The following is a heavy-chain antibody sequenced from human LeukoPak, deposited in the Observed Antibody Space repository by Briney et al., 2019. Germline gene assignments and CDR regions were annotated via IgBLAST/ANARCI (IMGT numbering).Heavy chain of an antibody. D-gene: IGHD6-13*01. CDR3: AGAPIAAAGTRLGY. V-gene: IGHV4-38-2*01. Sequence: KPSETLSLTCAVSGYSISSGYYWGWIRQPPGKGLEWIGSIYHSGSTYYNPSLKSRVTISVDTSKNQFSLKLSSVTAADTAVYYCAGAPIAAAGTRLGYWGQGTLVTVSS. J-gene: IGHJ4*02. CDR1: GYSISSGYY. CDR2: IYHSGST.